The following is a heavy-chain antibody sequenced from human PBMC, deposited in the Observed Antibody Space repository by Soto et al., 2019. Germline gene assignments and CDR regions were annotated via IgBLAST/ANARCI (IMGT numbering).Heavy chain of an antibody. D-gene: IGHD6-13*01. CDR2: IIPIFGTA. CDR1: GGTFSSYA. J-gene: IGHJ6*02. V-gene: IGHV1-69*06. CDR3: AAGTDYYYYGMDV. Sequence: QVQLVQSGAEVKKPGSSVKVSCKASGGTFSSYAISWVRQAPGQALEWMGGIIPIFGTANYAQKFQGRVTITEDNTTSTACMELSSLRSEDTAVYYCAAGTDYYYYGMDVWGQGTTVTVSS.